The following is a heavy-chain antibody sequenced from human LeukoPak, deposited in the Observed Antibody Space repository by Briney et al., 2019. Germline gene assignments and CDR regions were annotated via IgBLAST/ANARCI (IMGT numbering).Heavy chain of an antibody. CDR1: GFTFSSYA. CDR3: AKAHDFWSGYYDY. V-gene: IGHV3-23*01. D-gene: IGHD3-3*01. CDR2: ISGSGGST. J-gene: IGHJ4*02. Sequence: PGGSLRLSCAASGFTFSSYATSWVRQAPGKGLEWVSAISGSGGSTYYADSVKGRFTISRDNSKNTLYLQMNSLRAEDTAVYYCAKAHDFWSGYYDYWGQGTLVTVSS.